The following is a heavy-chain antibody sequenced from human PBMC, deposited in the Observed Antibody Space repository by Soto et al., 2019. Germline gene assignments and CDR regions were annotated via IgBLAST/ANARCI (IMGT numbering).Heavy chain of an antibody. Sequence: TSETLSLTCTVSGGSISGYYWSWIRQPPGKGLEWIAYIYYSGSSNSNPSLKSRVTISVDTSKNQFSLKLTSVTAADTAVYYCARDKITGLFDYWGQGTLVTVSS. CDR1: GGSISGYY. CDR3: ARDKITGLFDY. J-gene: IGHJ4*02. V-gene: IGHV4-59*12. CDR2: IYYSGSS. D-gene: IGHD2-8*02.